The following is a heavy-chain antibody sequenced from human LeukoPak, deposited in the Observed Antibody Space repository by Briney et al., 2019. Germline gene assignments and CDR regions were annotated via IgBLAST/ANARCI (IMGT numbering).Heavy chain of an antibody. CDR1: GFTFSSYA. Sequence: GRSLRLSCAASGFTFSSYAMHWVRQAPGKGLEWVAVISYDGSNKYYADFVKGRFTISRDNSKNTLYLQMNSLRAEDTAVYYCARGAIARNWFDPWGQGTLVTVSS. CDR2: ISYDGSNK. J-gene: IGHJ5*02. CDR3: ARGAIARNWFDP. D-gene: IGHD2-21*01. V-gene: IGHV3-30*04.